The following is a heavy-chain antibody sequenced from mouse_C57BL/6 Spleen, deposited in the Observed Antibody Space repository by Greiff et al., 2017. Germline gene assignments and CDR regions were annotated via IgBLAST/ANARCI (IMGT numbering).Heavy chain of an antibody. CDR2: IRNKANNHAT. V-gene: IGHV6-6*01. Sequence: DVMLVESGGGLVQPGGSMKLSCAASGFTFSDAWMDWVRQSPEKGLEWVAEIRNKANNHATYYAESVKGRFTISRDDSKSRVYLQMNSLRAEDTGIYYGTRPIYYDYDDWYFEVWGTGTTVTVSS. J-gene: IGHJ1*03. D-gene: IGHD2-4*01. CDR1: GFTFSDAW. CDR3: TRPIYYDYDDWYFEV.